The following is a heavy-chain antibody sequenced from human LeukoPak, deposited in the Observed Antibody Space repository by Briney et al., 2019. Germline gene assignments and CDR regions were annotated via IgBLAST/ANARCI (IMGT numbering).Heavy chain of an antibody. Sequence: PSETLSLTCTVSGGSISSHYWSWIRQPPGKGLEWIGYIYGSGSTHYDASLRSRVTISEDTSKNQFSLKLTSVTAADTAVYYCARNVGWYSHDSWGQGTLVTVSS. CDR2: IYGSGST. CDR3: ARNVGWYSHDS. J-gene: IGHJ4*02. V-gene: IGHV4-59*08. CDR1: GGSISSHY. D-gene: IGHD6-19*01.